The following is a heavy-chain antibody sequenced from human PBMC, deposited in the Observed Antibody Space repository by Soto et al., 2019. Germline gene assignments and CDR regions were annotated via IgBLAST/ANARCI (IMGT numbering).Heavy chain of an antibody. Sequence: QLQLQESGSGLVKPSETLSLTCIVSNGSISSRSSYWGWIRQTQGKGLEWIGSIYYIGNTYYNPSLKSRVTISIYTSKTQFSLKMNSVTAADTAVYFCGGQDYGAKGYYFENWGQGALVTVSS. CDR3: GGQDYGAKGYYFEN. J-gene: IGHJ4*02. CDR2: IYYIGNT. CDR1: NGSISSRSSY. D-gene: IGHD4-17*01. V-gene: IGHV4-39*01.